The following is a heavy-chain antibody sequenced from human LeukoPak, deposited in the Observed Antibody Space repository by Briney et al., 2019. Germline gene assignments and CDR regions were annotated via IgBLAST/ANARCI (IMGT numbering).Heavy chain of an antibody. Sequence: PSETLSLTCTVSGGSISSYYWSWIRQPPGKGLEWIGYVYSSGSTNYNPSLESRVTISVDTSKNQFSLRLSSVTAADTAVYFCARLSQTKDVGYCSVCYLDSWGRGTLVLVSP. CDR1: GGSISSYY. V-gene: IGHV4-59*01. CDR2: VYSSGST. D-gene: IGHD2-15*01. CDR3: ARLSQTKDVGYCSVCYLDS. J-gene: IGHJ4*02.